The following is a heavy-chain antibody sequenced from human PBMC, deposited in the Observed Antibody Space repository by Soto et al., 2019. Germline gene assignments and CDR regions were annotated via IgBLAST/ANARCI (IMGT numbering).Heavy chain of an antibody. D-gene: IGHD2-2*01. CDR1: GFTFSSYR. CDR3: TRSAYMDV. V-gene: IGHV3-48*01. J-gene: IGHJ6*03. CDR2: ISSGSSTI. Sequence: GGSLRLSCAASGFTFSSYRMNWVRQAPGKGLEWVSYISSGSSTIYYADSVKGRFTISRDNAKNSLYLQMDSLRAEDTAVYYATRSAYMDVWGTGTTVTVSS.